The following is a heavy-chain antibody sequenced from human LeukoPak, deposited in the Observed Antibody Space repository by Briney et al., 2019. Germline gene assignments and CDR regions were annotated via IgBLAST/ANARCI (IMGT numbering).Heavy chain of an antibody. Sequence: GGSLRLSCAASGFTFSTYWMSWVRQALGKGLEWVANINQDGSEKYYVDSVKGRFTISRDNAKNSVYLQMNSLRAEDTAVYYCAELGITMIGGVWGKGTTVTISS. CDR1: GFTFSTYW. CDR3: AELGITMIGGV. CDR2: INQDGSEK. J-gene: IGHJ6*04. V-gene: IGHV3-7*01. D-gene: IGHD3-10*02.